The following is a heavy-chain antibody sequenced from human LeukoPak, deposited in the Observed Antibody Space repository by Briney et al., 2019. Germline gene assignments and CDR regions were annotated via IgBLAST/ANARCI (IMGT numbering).Heavy chain of an antibody. CDR3: ARVTAVADGNDPYYFDY. CDR2: TYYRSKWYN. Sequence: SQTLSLTCAISGDSVSSNSAAWNWIRQSPSRGLEWLGRTYYRSKWYNDYAVPVKSRITINPDTSKNQFSLQLNSVTPEDTAVYYCARVTAVADGNDPYYFDYWGQGTLVTVSS. CDR1: GDSVSSNSAA. D-gene: IGHD6-19*01. V-gene: IGHV6-1*01. J-gene: IGHJ4*02.